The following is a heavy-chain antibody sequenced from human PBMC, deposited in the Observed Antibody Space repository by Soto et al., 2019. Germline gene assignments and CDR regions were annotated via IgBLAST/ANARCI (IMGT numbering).Heavy chain of an antibody. V-gene: IGHV3-74*01. Sequence: PGGSLRLSCAASGFTFTDYWTHGVRQAPGKGLVWVSRINSDGSRTSYADSVTGRFTISRDNAKNTLYLQMNSLRVEDTALYYCARETYRGFYFDYWGQGTLVTVSS. J-gene: IGHJ4*02. D-gene: IGHD4-4*01. CDR3: ARETYRGFYFDY. CDR1: GFTFTDYW. CDR2: INSDGSRT.